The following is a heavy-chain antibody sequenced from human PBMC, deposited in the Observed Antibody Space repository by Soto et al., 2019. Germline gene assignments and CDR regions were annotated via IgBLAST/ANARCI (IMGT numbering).Heavy chain of an antibody. D-gene: IGHD3-16*01. J-gene: IGHJ4*02. Sequence: ASVKVSCKASGYTFTSYAMHWVRQAPGQRLEWMGWINAGIGDTQYSQKFQGRVTITRDTSASTAYMELSSLRSDDTAVYYCARDWFGVDYWGQGTLVTVSS. CDR2: INAGIGDT. CDR3: ARDWFGVDY. V-gene: IGHV1-3*01. CDR1: GYTFTSYA.